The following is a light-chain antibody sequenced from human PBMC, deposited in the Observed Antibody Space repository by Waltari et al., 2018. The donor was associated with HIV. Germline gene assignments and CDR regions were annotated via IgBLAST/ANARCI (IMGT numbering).Light chain of an antibody. CDR3: QQYNSYSRA. CDR1: HSVSSW. J-gene: IGKJ1*01. Sequence: DTQMTQSPFSLSASVGDRVTICCRASHSVSSWLAWFQQKPGRVPNVLIYKASTLASGVPSRFSGSGSGTNFTLTINSVQSEDVATYYCQQYNSYSRAFGQGTKVEIK. V-gene: IGKV1-5*03. CDR2: KAS.